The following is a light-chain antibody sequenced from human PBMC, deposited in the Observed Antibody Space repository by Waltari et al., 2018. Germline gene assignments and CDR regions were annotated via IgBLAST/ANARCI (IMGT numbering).Light chain of an antibody. Sequence: QSVLTQPPSVSAAPGPRVPIPCSGGSSTIGNTYVSWYRQFPGTAPKLLIYEDSERPSGIPGRFSGSKSGTSATLDITGLQAGDEADYYCGTWDSSLSGAVFGGGTHLTVL. CDR1: SSTIGNTY. V-gene: IGLV1-51*02. CDR2: EDS. J-gene: IGLJ7*01. CDR3: GTWDSSLSGAV.